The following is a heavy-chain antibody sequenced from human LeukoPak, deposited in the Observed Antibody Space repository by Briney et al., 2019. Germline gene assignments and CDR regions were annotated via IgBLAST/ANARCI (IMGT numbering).Heavy chain of an antibody. Sequence: SETLSLTCTVSGGSINSGGYYWSWISQPPGKGLEWIGYIYYSGNTYYNPSLRSRVTMSVDTSKNQFSLKLSSVTAADTAVYYCARHSKQQLRLSGAFDFWGQGTMVTVSS. CDR1: GGSINSGGYY. V-gene: IGHV4-31*03. J-gene: IGHJ3*01. CDR3: ARHSKQQLRLSGAFDF. D-gene: IGHD6-13*01. CDR2: IYYSGNT.